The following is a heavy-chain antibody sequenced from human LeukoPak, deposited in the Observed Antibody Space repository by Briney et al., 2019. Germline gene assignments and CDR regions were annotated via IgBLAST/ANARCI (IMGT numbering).Heavy chain of an antibody. J-gene: IGHJ3*02. CDR2: INPNSGGT. Sequence: ASVKVSCKASGYTFTGYYMHWVRQAPGQGLEWMGWINPNSGGTNYAQKFQGRVTMTRDTSISTAYMELSRLRSDDTAVYYCARDWSYSYGLSPGSDVFDIWGQGTMVTVSS. CDR3: ARDWSYSYGLSPGSDVFDI. CDR1: GYTFTGYY. D-gene: IGHD5-18*01. V-gene: IGHV1-2*02.